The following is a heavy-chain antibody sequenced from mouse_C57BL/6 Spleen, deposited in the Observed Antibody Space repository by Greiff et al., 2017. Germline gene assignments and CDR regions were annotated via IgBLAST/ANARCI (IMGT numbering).Heavy chain of an antibody. J-gene: IGHJ2*01. Sequence: QVQLQQSGPELVKPGASVKISCKASGYAFSSSWMNWVKQRPGKGLEWIGRIYPGDGDTNYNGKFKGKATLTADKSSSTAYMQLSSLTSEDSAVYFCARRTKYYFDYWGQGTTLTVSS. CDR1: GYAFSSSW. V-gene: IGHV1-82*01. CDR2: IYPGDGDT. CDR3: ARRTKYYFDY.